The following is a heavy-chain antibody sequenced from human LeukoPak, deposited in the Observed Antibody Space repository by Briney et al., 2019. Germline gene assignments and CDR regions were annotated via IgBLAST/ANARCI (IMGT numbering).Heavy chain of an antibody. J-gene: IGHJ4*02. Sequence: ASVKVSCKASGYTFTGYYMHWVRQAPGQGLEWMGWINPNSGGTNYAQKFQGRVTMTRDTSISTAYMELSRLRSGDTAVYYCARVEPRGIAVAGPVFDYWGQGTLVTVSS. V-gene: IGHV1-2*02. D-gene: IGHD6-19*01. CDR1: GYTFTGYY. CDR2: INPNSGGT. CDR3: ARVEPRGIAVAGPVFDY.